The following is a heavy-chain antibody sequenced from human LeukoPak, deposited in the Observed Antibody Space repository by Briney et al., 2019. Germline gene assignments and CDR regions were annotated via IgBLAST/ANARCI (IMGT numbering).Heavy chain of an antibody. J-gene: IGHJ4*02. CDR3: AKDFTSYGAKSFDY. CDR1: GFTFQDYA. Sequence: TGGSLRLSCAASGFTFQDYAMHWARQAPGKGLEWVSGISWNSATVGYADSVKGRFTISRDNAKNSLYLQMNSLRDEDTALYFCAKDFTSYGAKSFDYWGQGTLVTVSS. D-gene: IGHD4-23*01. CDR2: ISWNSATV. V-gene: IGHV3-9*01.